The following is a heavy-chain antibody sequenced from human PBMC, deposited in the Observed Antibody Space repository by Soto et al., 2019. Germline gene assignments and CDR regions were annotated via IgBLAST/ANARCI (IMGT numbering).Heavy chain of an antibody. Sequence: GGSLRLSCAASGFTFDNYAMTWVRQAPGKGLEWVSTISSSGGNTYYANSVQGRFTISRDNSKNTLYLQMNSLRAEDTAVYYCANIVTTVVNWGQGTLVTVSS. CDR1: GFTFDNYA. CDR3: ANIVTTVVN. J-gene: IGHJ4*02. V-gene: IGHV3-23*01. CDR2: ISSSGGNT. D-gene: IGHD4-4*01.